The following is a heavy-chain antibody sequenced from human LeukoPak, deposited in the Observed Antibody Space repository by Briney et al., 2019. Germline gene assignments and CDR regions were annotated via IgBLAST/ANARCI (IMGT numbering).Heavy chain of an antibody. J-gene: IGHJ4*02. CDR2: INANSGDT. CDR3: GRAAFCTDVWCPLHY. Sequence: GASVKVSCKASGYTFTDYYIHWVRQAPGQGLEWMGWINANSGDTNYAQKFQGTVTMTRDTSINTAYMEVSSLRSDDTAVYYCGRAAFCTDVWCPLHYWGQGTLVTVSS. V-gene: IGHV1-2*02. CDR1: GYTFTDYY. D-gene: IGHD2-8*01.